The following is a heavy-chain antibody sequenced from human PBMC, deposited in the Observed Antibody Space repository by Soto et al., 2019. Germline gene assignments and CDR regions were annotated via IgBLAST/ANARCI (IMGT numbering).Heavy chain of an antibody. Sequence: PSETLSLTCSVSGGSVSSGTYYWSWIRQPPGKGLEWIGYISYSGSTNYNPSLKSRVTISVDTTKNHFSLKLSSVTPADTAVYYCARSSSPWGQGTLVTVSS. J-gene: IGHJ5*02. CDR3: ARSSSP. V-gene: IGHV4-61*01. D-gene: IGHD6-6*01. CDR2: ISYSGST. CDR1: GGSVSSGTYY.